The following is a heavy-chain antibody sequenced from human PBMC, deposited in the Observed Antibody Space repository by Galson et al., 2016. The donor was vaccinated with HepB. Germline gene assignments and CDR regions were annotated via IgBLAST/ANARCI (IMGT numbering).Heavy chain of an antibody. CDR2: IFYSGST. J-gene: IGHJ4*02. V-gene: IGHV4-39*01. Sequence: EPLSLTCTVSGGSIRSGTFFWGWIRQPPGKGLEWIGSIFYSGSTYYNPSLKSRVTMSVDTSKNKFSLKLTSVTAADTAVYYCARLGGVEYWGQGTLVTVSS. D-gene: IGHD3-10*01. CDR3: ARLGGVEY. CDR1: GGSIRSGTFF.